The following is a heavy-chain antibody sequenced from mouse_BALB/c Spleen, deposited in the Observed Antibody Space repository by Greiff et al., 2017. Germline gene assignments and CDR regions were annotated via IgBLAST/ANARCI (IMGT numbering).Heavy chain of an antibody. Sequence: EVQLMESGGGLVQPGGSLRLSCATSGFTFTDYYMSWVRQPPGKALEWLGFIRNKANGYTTEYSASVKGRFTISRDNSQSILYLQMNTLRAEDSATYYGARDYYGSSLDYWGQGTTLTVSS. V-gene: IGHV7-3*02. D-gene: IGHD1-1*01. CDR2: IRNKANGYTT. CDR3: ARDYYGSSLDY. CDR1: GFTFTDYY. J-gene: IGHJ2*01.